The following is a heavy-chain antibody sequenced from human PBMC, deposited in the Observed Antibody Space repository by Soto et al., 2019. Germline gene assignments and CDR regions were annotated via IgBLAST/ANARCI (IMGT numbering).Heavy chain of an antibody. J-gene: IGHJ4*02. Sequence: EVQLVESGGGLVQPGGSLRLSCAASGFTFSNYWMHWVRQAPGKGLVWVSRIKSDGSSISYADSVKGRFTISRDNARNTLYLQMNSLRAEDTAVYYCAIGGFSGSGSYSQGDYWGQGTLVTVSS. V-gene: IGHV3-74*01. D-gene: IGHD3-10*01. CDR3: AIGGFSGSGSYSQGDY. CDR1: GFTFSNYW. CDR2: IKSDGSSI.